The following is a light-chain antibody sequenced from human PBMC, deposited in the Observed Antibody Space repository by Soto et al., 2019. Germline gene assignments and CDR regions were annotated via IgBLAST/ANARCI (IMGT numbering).Light chain of an antibody. CDR1: QSVSSSH. CDR2: GAS. CDR3: QLYGTSPLYI. J-gene: IGKJ2*01. Sequence: EIVLTQSPGTLSLSPGERATVSCRASQSVSSSHLAWYQQKPGQAPRLLIYGASSRATGIPDRFSGSGSGTDFTLTFSRLESEDFAVYYCQLYGTSPLYIFGEGTNLEIK. V-gene: IGKV3-20*01.